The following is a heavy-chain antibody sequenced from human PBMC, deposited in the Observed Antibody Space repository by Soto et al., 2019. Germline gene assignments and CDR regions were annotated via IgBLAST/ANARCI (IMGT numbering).Heavy chain of an antibody. J-gene: IGHJ4*02. V-gene: IGHV3-73*01. CDR2: IRSKANSYAT. CDR3: TRGAADGSSSFFGY. D-gene: IGHD6-6*01. CDR1: GFSFSGSA. Sequence: EVQLVESGGGLVQSGGSLKLSCAASGFSFSGSAVHWVRQASGKGLEWVGRIRSKANSYATTYAESVKGRLTISRDDSKNTAYLQLNSLKTEDTAVYYCTRGAADGSSSFFGYWGPGTLVTVSS.